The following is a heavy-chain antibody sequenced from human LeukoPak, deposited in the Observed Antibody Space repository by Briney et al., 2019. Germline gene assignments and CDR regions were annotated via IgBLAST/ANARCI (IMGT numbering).Heavy chain of an antibody. V-gene: IGHV3-13*01. CDR1: GFTFSSYD. CDR3: ARSTSVGEYYYYGVDV. CDR2: IGTAGDT. Sequence: GGSLRLSCAASGFTFSSYDMHWVRQATGKGLEWVSAIGTAGDTYYPGSVKGRFTISRENAKNSLYLQMNSLRAGDTAVYYCARSTSVGEYYYYGVDVWGQGTTVTVSS. D-gene: IGHD3-10*01. J-gene: IGHJ6*02.